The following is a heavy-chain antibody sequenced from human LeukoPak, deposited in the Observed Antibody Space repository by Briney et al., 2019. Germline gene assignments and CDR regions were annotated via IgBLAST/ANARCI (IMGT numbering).Heavy chain of an antibody. J-gene: IGHJ4*02. CDR1: GFTFSDYA. D-gene: IGHD6-6*01. V-gene: IGHV3-23*01. Sequence: PGGSLRLSCAASGFTFSDYAMTWVRQAPGKGLESVSIISSGGAGTYYADSVKGRFTISRDNAKNSLYLQMNSLRAEDTAVYYCAREGYSRSSVVYWGQGTLVTVSS. CDR3: AREGYSRSSVVY. CDR2: ISSGGAGT.